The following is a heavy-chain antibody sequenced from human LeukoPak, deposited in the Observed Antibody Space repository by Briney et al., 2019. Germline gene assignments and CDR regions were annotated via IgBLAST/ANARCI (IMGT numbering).Heavy chain of an antibody. V-gene: IGHV3-23*01. CDR3: AKRSVAATLYFDY. Sequence: GGSLRLSCAASGFTFSTNAMSWVRQAPGKGLEWVSAISGRTGSTYYADSVKGRFTISRDNSKNTLYLQMDTLRAEDTAVYYCAKRSVAATLYFDYWGQGTLVTVSS. CDR1: GFTFSTNA. CDR2: ISGRTGST. J-gene: IGHJ4*02. D-gene: IGHD1-26*01.